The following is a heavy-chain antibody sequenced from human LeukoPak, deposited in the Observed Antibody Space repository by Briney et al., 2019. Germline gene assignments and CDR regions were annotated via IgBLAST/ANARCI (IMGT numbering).Heavy chain of an antibody. CDR1: GFTFSSYA. D-gene: IGHD3-16*01. V-gene: IGHV3-30*04. J-gene: IGHJ3*02. CDR3: ARDSVPYTPGDDFDI. CDR2: ISYDGSNK. Sequence: PGRSLRLSCAASGFTFSSYAMHWVRQAPGEGLGWVAVISYDGSNKYYADSVKGRFTISRDNSKNTLYLQMNSLRAEGTAVYYCARDSVPYTPGDDFDIWGQGTMVTVSS.